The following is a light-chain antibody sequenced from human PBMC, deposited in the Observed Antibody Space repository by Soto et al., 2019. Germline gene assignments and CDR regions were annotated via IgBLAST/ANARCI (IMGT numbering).Light chain of an antibody. Sequence: DIQMTQSPYTLSASLGDRVTITWRASQSISSWLAWYQQKPGKAPKLLIYKASTLKSGVPSRFSGSRSGTEFTLTISSLQPDDFATYYCQHYNSYSEAFGKGTKVDI. CDR3: QHYNSYSEA. J-gene: IGKJ1*01. CDR1: QSISSW. CDR2: KAS. V-gene: IGKV1-5*03.